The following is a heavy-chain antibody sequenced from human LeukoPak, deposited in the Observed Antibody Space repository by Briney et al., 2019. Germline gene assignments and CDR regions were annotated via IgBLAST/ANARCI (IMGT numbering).Heavy chain of an antibody. V-gene: IGHV4-59*01. D-gene: IGHD2-2*01. CDR1: GGSISSYY. CDR3: ARGYQLLGLDY. Sequence: SETLSLTCTVSGGSISSYYWSWIRQPPGKGLEWIGYIYYSGSTNYNPSLKSRVTISVDTSKNQFSLKLSSVTAADTAVYYCARGYQLLGLDYWGQGTLVTVSS. J-gene: IGHJ4*02. CDR2: IYYSGST.